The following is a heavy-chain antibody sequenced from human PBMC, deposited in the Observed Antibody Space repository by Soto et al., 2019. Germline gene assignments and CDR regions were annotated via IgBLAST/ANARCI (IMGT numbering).Heavy chain of an antibody. V-gene: IGHV1-69*13. Sequence: SVKVSCKASGGTFSSYAISWVRQAPGQGLEWMGGIIPIFGTANYAQKFQGRVTITADESTSTAYMELSSLRSEDTAVYYCARAPPIVVVPAAIPRRYYYYYGMDVWGQGTTVTGSS. CDR1: GGTFSSYA. J-gene: IGHJ6*02. CDR2: IIPIFGTA. D-gene: IGHD2-2*02. CDR3: ARAPPIVVVPAAIPRRYYYYYGMDV.